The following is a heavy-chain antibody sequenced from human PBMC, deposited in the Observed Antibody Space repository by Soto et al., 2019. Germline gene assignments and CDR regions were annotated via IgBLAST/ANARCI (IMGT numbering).Heavy chain of an antibody. V-gene: IGHV2-5*02. CDR1: GFSLSTREVG. D-gene: IGHD2-15*01. CDR2: IYWDDDK. J-gene: IGHJ4*02. CDR3: AHVQSGPRIEEYLAYYFAS. Sequence: QITLKESGPPLVKPTQTLTLTCTFSGFSLSTREVGVGWIRQPPGKALEWLALIYWDDDKRYSPSLKTRLTITKDTSKNQVVLTMTKMDPVDTATYYCAHVQSGPRIEEYLAYYFASWGQGTLVTVSS.